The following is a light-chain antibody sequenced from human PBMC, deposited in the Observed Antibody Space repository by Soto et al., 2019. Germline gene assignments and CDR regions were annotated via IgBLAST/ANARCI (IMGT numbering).Light chain of an antibody. J-gene: IGKJ1*01. CDR1: QSVSSN. V-gene: IGKV3-15*01. CDR3: QQYNNFWT. CDR2: GAS. Sequence: EIVMTQSPATLSVSPGGRATLSCRASQSVSSNLAWYQHKPGQAPRLLIYGASTRATGIPARFSGSGSGTEFTLTISSLQSEDFAVYYCQQYNNFWTFGQGTKVDIK.